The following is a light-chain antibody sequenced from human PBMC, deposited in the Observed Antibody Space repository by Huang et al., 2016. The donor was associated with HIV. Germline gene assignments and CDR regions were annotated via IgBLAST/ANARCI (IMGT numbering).Light chain of an antibody. CDR1: QSVGSN. CDR3: HQYNNWPPWT. CDR2: GSS. J-gene: IGKJ1*01. V-gene: IGKV3-15*01. Sequence: EIVMTQSPATLSVAPGERATLSFRASQSVGSNLAWYQQKPGQAPRHLIYGSSTRATGIPARFSGSASGTEVSLTFSSLQSEDFAVYYCHQYNNWPPWTFGQGTKVEIK.